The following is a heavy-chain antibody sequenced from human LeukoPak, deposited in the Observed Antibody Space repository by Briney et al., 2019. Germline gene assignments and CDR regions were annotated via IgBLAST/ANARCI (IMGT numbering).Heavy chain of an antibody. J-gene: IGHJ5*02. CDR2: ISSSGSTI. CDR1: GFTFSDYY. V-gene: IGHV3-11*01. CDR3: ARVPTGHYDSSGYYHETLPNWFDP. Sequence: GGSLRLSCAASGFTFSDYYMSWIRQAPGKGLEWVSYISSSGSTIYYADSVKGRFTISRDNAKNSLYLQMNSLRAEDTAVYYCARVPTGHYDSSGYYHETLPNWFDPWGQGTLVTVSS. D-gene: IGHD3-22*01.